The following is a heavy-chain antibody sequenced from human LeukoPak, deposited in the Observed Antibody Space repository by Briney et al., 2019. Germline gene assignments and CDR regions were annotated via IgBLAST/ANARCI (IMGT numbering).Heavy chain of an antibody. CDR1: GFTFSSYE. CDR3: ARAYGDYDFDY. Sequence: GGSLRLSCAASGFTFSSYEMNWVRQAPGKGLEWVSYISSSGSTIYYVDSVKGRFTISRDNAKNSLYLQMNSLRAEDTAVYYCARAYGDYDFDYWGQGTLVTVSS. D-gene: IGHD4-17*01. CDR2: ISSSGSTI. V-gene: IGHV3-48*03. J-gene: IGHJ4*02.